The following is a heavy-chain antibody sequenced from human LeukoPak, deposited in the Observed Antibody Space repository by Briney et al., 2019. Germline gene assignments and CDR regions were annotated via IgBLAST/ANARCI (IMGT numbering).Heavy chain of an antibody. V-gene: IGHV3-30*03. CDR1: GFTFSSYG. J-gene: IGHJ3*02. CDR3: ARESDFNGNFDAFDI. CDR2: ISYDGSNK. Sequence: GSLRLSCAASGFTFSSYGMHWVRQAPGKGLEWVAVISYDGSNKYYADSVKGRFTISRDNAENSLFLQMNSLRAEDTAVYYCARESDFNGNFDAFDIWGQGTVVTVSS. D-gene: IGHD4-23*01.